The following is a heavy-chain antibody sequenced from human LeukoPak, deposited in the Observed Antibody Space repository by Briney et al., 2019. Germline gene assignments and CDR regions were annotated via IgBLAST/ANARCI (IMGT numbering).Heavy chain of an antibody. CDR2: INHSGST. CDR3: ARGTMNYYDNSGYAY. J-gene: IGHJ4*02. CDR1: GGSFSGYY. Sequence: SETLSLTCAVYGGSFSGYYWSWIRQPPGKGLEWIGEINHSGSTNYNPSLKSRVTISVDTSKNQFSLKLSSVTAADTAVYYCARGTMNYYDNSGYAYWGQGTLVTVSS. V-gene: IGHV4-34*01. D-gene: IGHD3-22*01.